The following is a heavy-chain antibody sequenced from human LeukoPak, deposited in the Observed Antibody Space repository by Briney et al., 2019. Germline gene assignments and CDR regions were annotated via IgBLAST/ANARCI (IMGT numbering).Heavy chain of an antibody. CDR2: IYHSGST. V-gene: IGHV4-59*08. D-gene: IGHD3-10*01. J-gene: IGHJ4*02. CDR1: GGSISSCY. Sequence: PETLSHSRTVSGGSISSCYRSWIGQPPGKGLEWIGYIYHSGSTNYDPSLKSRVTVSVDTSKNQFSLNLSSVPASDTAVYDCARRGGSGRSFEYWGPGILVTVSS. CDR3: ARRGGSGRSFEY.